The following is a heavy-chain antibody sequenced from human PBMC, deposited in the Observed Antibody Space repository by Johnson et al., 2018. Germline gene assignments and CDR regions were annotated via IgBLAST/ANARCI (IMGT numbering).Heavy chain of an antibody. D-gene: IGHD2-21*02. CDR2: IWSDVCTK. CDR3: ARDVTATGDAFDI. Sequence: QVQLVQSGGGVVQPGRSLRLSCAASGFILSSYGMHWVRQAPGKGLEWVAVIWSDVCTKYYADSVKGRFTISRDSSKNTLYLQMNSLRAEDMAVYYCARDVTATGDAFDIWGLGTMVTVSS. J-gene: IGHJ3*02. V-gene: IGHV3-33*01. CDR1: GFILSSYG.